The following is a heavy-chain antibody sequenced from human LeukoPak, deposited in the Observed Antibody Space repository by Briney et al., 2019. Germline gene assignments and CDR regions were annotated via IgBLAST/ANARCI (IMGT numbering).Heavy chain of an antibody. J-gene: IGHJ5*02. CDR1: GDSITSDAYN. Sequence: SETLSLTCTVSGDSITSDAYNWSWVRPPPGKGLEWIGYIYYTGSADYNPSLTSLVTMYVDTSKNKFSLKLSSVSAADTALYSCGRGSVRGEFDAWSEGRLVTVSS. V-gene: IGHV4-61*08. CDR2: IYYTGSA. D-gene: IGHD3-10*01. CDR3: GRGSVRGEFDA.